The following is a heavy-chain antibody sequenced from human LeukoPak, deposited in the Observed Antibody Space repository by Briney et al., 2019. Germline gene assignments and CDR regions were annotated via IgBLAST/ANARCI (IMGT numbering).Heavy chain of an antibody. D-gene: IGHD6-6*01. V-gene: IGHV3-7*01. Sequence: PGGSLRLSCAASGFTFSSYWMSWVRQAPGKGREWVANIKQDGSEKYYVDSVKGRFTISRDNAKNSLYLQMNSLRAEDTAVYYCARDLVAARPGWFDPWGQGTLVTVSS. CDR2: IKQDGSEK. CDR1: GFTFSSYW. CDR3: ARDLVAARPGWFDP. J-gene: IGHJ5*02.